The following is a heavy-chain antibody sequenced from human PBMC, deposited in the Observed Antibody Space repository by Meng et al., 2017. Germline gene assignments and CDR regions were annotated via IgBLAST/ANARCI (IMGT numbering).Heavy chain of an antibody. J-gene: IGHJ4*02. V-gene: IGHV1-18*01. CDR1: AHTLSSDG. CDR2: INAYNGYT. CDR3: ATRGNPYLDC. Sequence: QVRMVQSGAGWKTPGASVKVSCNASAHTLSSDGFAWVRQAPGQGLEWMGWINAYNGYTDYAQKFLGRVTLTTDTSTNTGYMELRSLTSDDTAVYYCATRGNPYLDCWGQGTLVTVSS.